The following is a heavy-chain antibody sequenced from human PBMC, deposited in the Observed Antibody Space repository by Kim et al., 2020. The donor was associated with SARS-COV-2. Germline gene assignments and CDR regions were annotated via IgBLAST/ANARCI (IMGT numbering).Heavy chain of an antibody. J-gene: IGHJ4*02. V-gene: IGHV3-23*02. D-gene: IGHD3-22*01. CDR3: AKDLGSYYALDY. Sequence: KSRSTNSRDSSENTLYLQMNGLGAEDTAVYYCAKDLGSYYALDYWGQGTLVTVSS.